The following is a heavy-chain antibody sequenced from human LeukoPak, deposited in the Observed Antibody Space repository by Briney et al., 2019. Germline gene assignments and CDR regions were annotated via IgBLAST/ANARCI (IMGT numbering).Heavy chain of an antibody. CDR3: ARDIAPRPGPEYYFDS. J-gene: IGHJ4*02. CDR1: GYTFTNYY. D-gene: IGHD6-6*01. V-gene: IGHV1-46*01. CDR2: INPGGGST. Sequence: GASVKGSCKASGYTFTNYYLHWLRQAPGQGLEWMGIINPGGGSTNYAQNFQGRVSMTTDMSTTTVYMELSHLRSEDTALYYCARDIAPRPGPEYYFDSWGQGTLVTVSS.